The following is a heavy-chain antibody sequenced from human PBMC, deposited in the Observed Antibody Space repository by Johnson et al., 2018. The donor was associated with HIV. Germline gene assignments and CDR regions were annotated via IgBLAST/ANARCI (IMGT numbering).Heavy chain of an antibody. CDR3: AKDEAQTLASAGRDAFDF. Sequence: VQLVESGGGLVKPGGSLRLSCAASGFSFGDYYMSWIRQAPGKGLEWVSYISSSSSSIYYADSVKGRFTISRDNSKDTLYLQMNGLRPEDTAVYYCAKDEAQTLASAGRDAFDFWGQGTAVTV. J-gene: IGHJ3*01. V-gene: IGHV3-11*04. CDR2: ISSSSSSI. CDR1: GFSFGDYY. D-gene: IGHD6-13*01.